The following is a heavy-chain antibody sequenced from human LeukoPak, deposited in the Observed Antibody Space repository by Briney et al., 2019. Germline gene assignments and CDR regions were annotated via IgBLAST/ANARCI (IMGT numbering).Heavy chain of an antibody. V-gene: IGHV4-39*01. D-gene: IGHD6-13*01. J-gene: IGHJ5*02. CDR3: ARQGFSTYRFDP. CDR1: GGSISSTSYY. Sequence: SETLSLTCTVSGGSISSTSYYWGWIRQPPGKGLEWIGSISYSGNTYYNPSLKSRVTISVDTSKGQFSLKLSSVTAADTAVYYCARQGFSTYRFDPWGQGTLVTVSS. CDR2: ISYSGNT.